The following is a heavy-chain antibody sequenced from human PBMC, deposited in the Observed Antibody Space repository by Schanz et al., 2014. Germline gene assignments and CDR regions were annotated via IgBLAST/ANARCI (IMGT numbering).Heavy chain of an antibody. CDR3: ARVYRWQHILGHXXS. CDR1: GYTLTHYA. J-gene: IGHJ5*02. D-gene: IGHD3-3*02. CDR2: INPDSGDT. Sequence: QVQLVESGSELKKPGASVKVSCKASGYTLTHYAMNWVRQAPGQGLEWMGWINPDSGDTNYVQNFQGRVTMTRDTSITTAYMDLSRLTSDDTAVYYCARVYRWQHILGHXXSWGQGSLXXVSS. V-gene: IGHV1-2*02.